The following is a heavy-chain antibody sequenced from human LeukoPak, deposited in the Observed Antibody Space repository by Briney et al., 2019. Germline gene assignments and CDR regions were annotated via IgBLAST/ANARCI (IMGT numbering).Heavy chain of an antibody. D-gene: IGHD6-19*01. CDR1: GYPFSGSD. V-gene: IGHV3-30*18. CDR3: SKTTGGWPRFFDH. CDR2: VSHEGSSK. Sequence: PGGSLRLSCAASGYPFSGSDIHWVRQAPGKGLEWVSFVSHEGSSKFYAESVKGRFAISRDNSKSTRYLQINSLRPDDTAVYYCSKTTGGWPRFFDHWGQGTLVAVSS. J-gene: IGHJ4*02.